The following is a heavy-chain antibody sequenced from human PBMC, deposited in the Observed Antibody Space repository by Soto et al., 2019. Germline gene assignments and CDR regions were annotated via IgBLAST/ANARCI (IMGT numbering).Heavy chain of an antibody. Sequence: QVQLVQSGAEVKKPGSSVKVSCKASGGTFSSYTISWVRQAPGQGLEWMGRIIPILGIANYAQKFQGRVTITADKSTRPAYMELGSLRSEDPAVYYCARDVNLGKSSPSHNWFDPLGQGTLVTVSS. D-gene: IGHD6-19*01. CDR1: GGTFSSYT. CDR2: IIPILGIA. V-gene: IGHV1-69*08. J-gene: IGHJ5*02. CDR3: ARDVNLGKSSPSHNWFDP.